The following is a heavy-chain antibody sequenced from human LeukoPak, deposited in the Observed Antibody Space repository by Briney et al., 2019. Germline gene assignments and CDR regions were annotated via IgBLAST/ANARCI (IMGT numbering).Heavy chain of an antibody. D-gene: IGHD3-22*01. V-gene: IGHV3-15*01. Sequence: GGSLRLSCAASGFTFSNAWMSWVRQAPGKGLEWVGRIKSKTDGGTTDYAAPVKGRFTISRDDSKNTLYLQMNSLKTEDTAVYYCIREHCYDSSGPAGIDYWGQGTLVTVSS. CDR2: IKSKTDGGTT. J-gene: IGHJ4*02. CDR1: GFTFSNAW. CDR3: IREHCYDSSGPAGIDY.